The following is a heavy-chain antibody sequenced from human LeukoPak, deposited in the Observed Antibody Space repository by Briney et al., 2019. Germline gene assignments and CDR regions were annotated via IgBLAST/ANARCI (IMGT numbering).Heavy chain of an antibody. V-gene: IGHV3-30*18. CDR1: GFTFSRYG. Sequence: GGSLRLSCAASGFTFSRYGMNWVRQAPGKGLEWVATMSYDGSNKYYADSVKGRFTISRDTSENTLYLQMNSLSAEDTAVYYCAKDRSQNILTGFFIDYWGQGTRVTVSS. J-gene: IGHJ4*02. CDR3: AKDRSQNILTGFFIDY. D-gene: IGHD3-9*01. CDR2: MSYDGSNK.